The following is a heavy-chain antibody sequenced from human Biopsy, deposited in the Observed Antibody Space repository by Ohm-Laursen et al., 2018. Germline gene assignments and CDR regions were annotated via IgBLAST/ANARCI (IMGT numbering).Heavy chain of an antibody. CDR2: INPNSGNA. Sequence: SVKVSCKASGYTFAGYYLHWVRQAPGHGLEWMEWINPNSGNANYAQSFQGRLTVIRDTSISTAYMELTSLTFDDTAIYYCARVPAYPSIDGYYGLDLWGQGTTVIVSS. V-gene: IGHV1-2*02. CDR3: ARVPAYPSIDGYYGLDL. J-gene: IGHJ6*02. D-gene: IGHD3-9*01. CDR1: GYTFAGYY.